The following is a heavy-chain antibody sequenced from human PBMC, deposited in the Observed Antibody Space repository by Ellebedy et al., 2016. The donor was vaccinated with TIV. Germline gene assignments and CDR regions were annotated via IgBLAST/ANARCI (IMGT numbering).Heavy chain of an antibody. CDR1: GFTFRNHA. CDR3: VRRPQQHQVRRDYNGMDV. Sequence: GGSLRLSXAASGFTFRNHAMHWARQAPGKGLEWVAVISYDESIKDYADSVKDRFTISRDNSGNTLYLEMNSLRGEDTAVYYCVRRPQQHQVRRDYNGMDVWGQGTTVTVSS. V-gene: IGHV3-30-3*01. CDR2: ISYDESIK. J-gene: IGHJ6*02. D-gene: IGHD6-13*01.